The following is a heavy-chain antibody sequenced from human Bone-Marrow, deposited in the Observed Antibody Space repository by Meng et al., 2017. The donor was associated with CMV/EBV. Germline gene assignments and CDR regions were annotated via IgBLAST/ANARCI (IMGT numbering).Heavy chain of an antibody. CDR3: ARDPVHDYVWGNVVSYRVDY. CDR1: RFS. D-gene: IGHD3-16*01. J-gene: IGHJ4*02. Sequence: RFSMNWVRQAPGKGLEWVSSISSSSNYIYYSDSVKGRFTISRDNAKNSLYLQMNSLRAEDTAIYYCARDPVHDYVWGNVVSYRVDYWGQGVLVTVSS. CDR2: ISSSSNYI. V-gene: IGHV3-21*01.